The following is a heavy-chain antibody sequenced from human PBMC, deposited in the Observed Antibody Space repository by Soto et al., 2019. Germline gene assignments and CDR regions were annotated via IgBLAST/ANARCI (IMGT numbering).Heavy chain of an antibody. CDR3: AHGRIRDWYFDL. J-gene: IGHJ2*01. Sequence: QITLKESGPPLVKPTQTLTLTCTFSGFSLSTSGLGVGWIRQPPGKALEWLALIYWDDDKRYSPSLKSRLTITRDTSKNQVVLTMTNMDPVDTATYYCAHGRIRDWYFDLWGRGTRVTVSS. CDR1: GFSLSTSGLG. V-gene: IGHV2-5*02. CDR2: IYWDDDK.